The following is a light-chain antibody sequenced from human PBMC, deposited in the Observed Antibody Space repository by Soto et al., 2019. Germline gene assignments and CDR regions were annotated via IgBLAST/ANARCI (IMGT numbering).Light chain of an antibody. V-gene: IGLV2-23*02. CDR1: SRDVGAYNL. CDR2: EVS. Sequence: QSALTQPASVSGSPGQSITISCTGTSRDVGAYNLVSWYQQYPGKAPKLVIYEVSKRPSGVSDRFSGSKSGNTASLTISGLQADDEADYSCCSYAGSSRIFGTGTKLTVL. CDR3: CSYAGSSRI. J-gene: IGLJ1*01.